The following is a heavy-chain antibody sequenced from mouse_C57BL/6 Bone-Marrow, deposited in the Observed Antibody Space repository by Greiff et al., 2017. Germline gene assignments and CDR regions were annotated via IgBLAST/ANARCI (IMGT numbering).Heavy chain of an antibody. Sequence: EVKLVESGGGLVKPGGSLKLSCAASGFTFSSYAMSWVRQTPEKRLAWVATISDGGSYTYYPANVKGRFTISSDNAKNNLYLQMSHLKSEDTAMCYCARENNGGAYWGQGTLVTVSA. D-gene: IGHD1-2*01. CDR3: ARENNGGAY. V-gene: IGHV5-4*01. J-gene: IGHJ3*01. CDR1: GFTFSSYA. CDR2: ISDGGSYT.